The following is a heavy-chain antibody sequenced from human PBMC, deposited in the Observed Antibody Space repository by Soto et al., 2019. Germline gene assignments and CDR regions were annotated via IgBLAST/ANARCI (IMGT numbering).Heavy chain of an antibody. CDR1: GFTFMDYY. D-gene: IGHD5-12*01. CDR2: ISVRGDVI. CDR3: ARERAPDIRFDS. J-gene: IGHJ5*01. V-gene: IGHV3-11*01. Sequence: QVQLVESGGGLVKPGGSRRFSCAASGFTFMDYYRSWIRQIPGKGLEGISYISVRGDVIHYIDSVKGRFTISRDNAKNSVFLQMDSLRVEDSAIYYCARERAPDIRFDSWGQGTLVTVSS.